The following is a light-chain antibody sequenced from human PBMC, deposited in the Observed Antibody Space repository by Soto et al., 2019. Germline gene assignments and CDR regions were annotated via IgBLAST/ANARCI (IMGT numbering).Light chain of an antibody. V-gene: IGKV3-20*01. Sequence: IVLTQSPDTLFLSPGQKATLSCRASQSVSRRYLAWYQQKPGQAPILLIYDVSERASDIPDRFSGSGSGTDFTLTINRLVPEDVAVYYCQHQGSFGGGTKVEIE. CDR1: QSVSRRY. CDR2: DVS. CDR3: QHQGS. J-gene: IGKJ4*01.